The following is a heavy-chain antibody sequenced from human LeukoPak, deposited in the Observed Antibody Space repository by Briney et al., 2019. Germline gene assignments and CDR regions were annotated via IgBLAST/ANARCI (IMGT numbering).Heavy chain of an antibody. CDR1: GFTFSSYS. J-gene: IGHJ6*02. V-gene: IGHV3-21*01. D-gene: IGHD5-24*01. CDR2: ISSSSSYI. CDR3: AKDRDTSIGWGPGHHNGMDV. Sequence: GGSLRLSCAASGFTFSSYSMNWVRQAPGKGLEWVSSISSSSSYIYYADSVKGRFTISRDNAKNSLYLQMNSLRAEDTAVYYCAKDRDTSIGWGPGHHNGMDVWGQGTTVTVSS.